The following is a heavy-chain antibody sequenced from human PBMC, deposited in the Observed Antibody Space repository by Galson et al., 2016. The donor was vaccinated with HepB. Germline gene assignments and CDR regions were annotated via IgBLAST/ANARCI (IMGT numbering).Heavy chain of an antibody. Sequence: SLRLSCAGSGFSFSAYAAHWVRQTPGKGLEWVAVIWSGGIKKYYADSVEGRFTISRDNSENTVYLQIDTLRVEDTAMYYCASSVVVAGIIDYWGQGTLVTVSS. J-gene: IGHJ4*02. CDR3: ASSVVVAGIIDY. V-gene: IGHV3-33*01. CDR2: IWSGGIKK. CDR1: GFSFSAYA. D-gene: IGHD2-2*01.